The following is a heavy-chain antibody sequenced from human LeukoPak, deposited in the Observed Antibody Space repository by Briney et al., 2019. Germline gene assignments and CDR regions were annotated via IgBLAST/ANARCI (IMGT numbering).Heavy chain of an antibody. CDR1: GGSISSSSYY. D-gene: IGHD4-11*01. CDR3: ATFGGLPNAFDV. Sequence: SETLSLTCTVSGGSISSSSYYWGWIRQPPGKGLEWIGSIYYSGSTYYNPSLKSRVTISVDTSKNQFSLKLSSVTAADTAVYYCATFGGLPNAFDVWGQGTMVSVSS. V-gene: IGHV4-39*01. J-gene: IGHJ3*01. CDR2: IYYSGST.